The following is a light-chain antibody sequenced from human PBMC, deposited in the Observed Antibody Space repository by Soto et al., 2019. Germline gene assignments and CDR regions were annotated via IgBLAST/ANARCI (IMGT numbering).Light chain of an antibody. CDR2: DVS. Sequence: QSVLTQPRSVSGSPGQSVTISCAGTSGDVGGYNYVSWYQHHPGKAPKLMIYDVSKRPSGVPDRFSASRSGNTASLTISGLQVEDEADYYCCSYAGTYTWVFGGGTKLTVL. V-gene: IGLV2-11*01. CDR3: CSYAGTYTWV. CDR1: SGDVGGYNY. J-gene: IGLJ3*02.